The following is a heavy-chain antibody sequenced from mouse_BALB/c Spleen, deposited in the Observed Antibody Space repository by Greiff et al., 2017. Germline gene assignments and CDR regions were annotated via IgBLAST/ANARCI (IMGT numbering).Heavy chain of an antibody. CDR1: GYTFTSYV. J-gene: IGHJ2*01. CDR3: ARCGNYVFTFDY. V-gene: IGHV1-14*01. CDR2: INPYNDGT. Sequence: LVESGPELVKPGASVKMSCKASGYTFTSYVMHWVKQKPGQGLEWIGYINPYNDGTKYNEKFKGKATLTSDKSSSTAYMELSSLTSEDSAVYYCARCGNYVFTFDYWGQGTTLTVST. D-gene: IGHD2-1*01.